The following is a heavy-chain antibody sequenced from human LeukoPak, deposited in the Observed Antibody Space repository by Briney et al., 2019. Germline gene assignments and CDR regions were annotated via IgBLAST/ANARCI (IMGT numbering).Heavy chain of an antibody. V-gene: IGHV3-74*01. Sequence: PGGSLRLSCAASGFTFSSYWMHWVRQAPGKGLVWVSRINSDGSSTSYADSVKGRFTISRDNAKNTLYLQMNSLRAEDTAVYYCARVLDWSYYDSSGPTANYFDYWGQGTLVTVSS. CDR3: ARVLDWSYYDSSGPTANYFDY. CDR1: GFTFSSYW. D-gene: IGHD3-22*01. J-gene: IGHJ4*02. CDR2: INSDGSST.